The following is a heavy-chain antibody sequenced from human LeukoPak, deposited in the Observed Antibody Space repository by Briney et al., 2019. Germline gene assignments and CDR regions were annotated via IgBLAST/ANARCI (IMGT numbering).Heavy chain of an antibody. J-gene: IGHJ5*02. Sequence: SSVTISYKASGYTFTDYYMNWVRQAPGQGLAGMEWINPNNSGTVFAQNFQGRVTLTRDTSINTAYLELSSLTSDDTAVYYCAREAIDQMQGGITNWFDPWGQGTLVTVSS. CDR3: AREAIDQMQGGITNWFDP. CDR2: INPNNSGT. V-gene: IGHV1-2*02. D-gene: IGHD3-16*01. CDR1: GYTFTDYY.